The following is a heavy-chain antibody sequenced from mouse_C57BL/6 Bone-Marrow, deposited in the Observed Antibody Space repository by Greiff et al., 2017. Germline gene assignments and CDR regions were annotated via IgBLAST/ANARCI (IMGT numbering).Heavy chain of an antibody. V-gene: IGHV2-6*01. Sequence: VQLQQSGPGLVAPSQSLSITCTVSGFSLTSYGVDWVRQSPGKGLEWLGVIWGVGSTNYNSALKSRLSISKDNSKSQVFLKMNSLQTDDTAMYYCASGRSPFAYWGQGTLVTVSA. CDR2: IWGVGST. CDR1: GFSLTSYG. CDR3: ASGRSPFAY. J-gene: IGHJ3*01.